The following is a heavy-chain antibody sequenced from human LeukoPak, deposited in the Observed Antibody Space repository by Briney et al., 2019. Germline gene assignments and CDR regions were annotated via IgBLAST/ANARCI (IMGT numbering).Heavy chain of an antibody. CDR1: GGSFSGYY. CDR3: ARGLGGGYSYGSPRRYFDY. CDR2: IKHSGST. V-gene: IGHV4-34*01. J-gene: IGHJ4*02. D-gene: IGHD5-18*01. Sequence: SETLSLTCAVYGGSFSGYYWSWIRQPPGKGLEWIGEIKHSGSTNYKPSLKSRVTISVDTSKNPFSLKLSSVTAADTAVYYCARGLGGGYSYGSPRRYFDYWGQGTLVTVSS.